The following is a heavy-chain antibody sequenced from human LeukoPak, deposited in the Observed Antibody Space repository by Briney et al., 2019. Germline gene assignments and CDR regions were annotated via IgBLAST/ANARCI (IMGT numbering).Heavy chain of an antibody. CDR1: GYSISSGYY. V-gene: IGHV4-38-2*02. CDR3: ARDGRDCSGGSCSGAFDI. Sequence: PSETLSLTCTVSGYSISSGYYWGWIRQPPGKGLEWIGSIYHSGSTYYNPSLKSRVTISVDTSKNQSSLKLSSVTAADTAVYYCARDGRDCSGGSCSGAFDIWGQGTMVTVSS. D-gene: IGHD2-15*01. J-gene: IGHJ3*02. CDR2: IYHSGST.